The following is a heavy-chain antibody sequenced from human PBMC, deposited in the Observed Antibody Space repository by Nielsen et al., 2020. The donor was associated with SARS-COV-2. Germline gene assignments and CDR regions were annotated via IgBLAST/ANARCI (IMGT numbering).Heavy chain of an antibody. CDR1: AFTLSTYW. J-gene: IGHJ4*02. D-gene: IGHD3-16*01. V-gene: IGHV3-74*01. Sequence: GVLKISCAASAFTLSTYWMHWVRQAPGKGLVWVSRINSDGSSTSYADSVKGRFTISRDNAKSTLYLQMNSLRAEDTAVYYCVRGLQVPNGLAHRWGQGTLVTVSS. CDR2: INSDGSST. CDR3: VRGLQVPNGLAHR.